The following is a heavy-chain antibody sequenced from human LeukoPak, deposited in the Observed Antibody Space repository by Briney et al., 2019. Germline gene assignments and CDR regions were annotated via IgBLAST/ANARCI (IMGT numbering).Heavy chain of an antibody. J-gene: IGHJ4*02. CDR3: ARDFGGYCSSSNCYLGWLDY. D-gene: IGHD2-2*01. CDR1: GFTFSIYA. Sequence: GGSLRLSCAASGFTFSIYAMSWVRQAPGKGLEWVSSIISSGSYIYYADSVKGRFTISRDNAKNSLYLQMNSLRAEDTAVYYCARDFGGYCSSSNCYLGWLDYWGQGTLVTVSS. V-gene: IGHV3-21*03. CDR2: IISSGSYI.